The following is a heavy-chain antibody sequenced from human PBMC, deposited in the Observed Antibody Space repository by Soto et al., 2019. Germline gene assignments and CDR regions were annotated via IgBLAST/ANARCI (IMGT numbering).Heavy chain of an antibody. CDR2: IWYDGSNK. Sequence: QVQLVESGGGVVQPGRSLRLSCAASGFTFSSYGMHWVRQAPGKGLEWVAVIWYDGSNKYYADSVKGRFTISRDNSKNTLYLQMNSLRAEDTAVYYCARDGVGATPDHWGQGTLVTVSS. J-gene: IGHJ4*02. CDR1: GFTFSSYG. V-gene: IGHV3-33*01. CDR3: ARDGVGATPDH. D-gene: IGHD1-26*01.